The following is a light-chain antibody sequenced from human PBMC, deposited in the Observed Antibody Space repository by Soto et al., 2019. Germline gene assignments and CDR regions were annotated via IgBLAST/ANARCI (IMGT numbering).Light chain of an antibody. CDR2: GAS. J-gene: IGKJ4*01. V-gene: IGKV3-15*01. CDR1: QSVSSN. Sequence: EIVMTQSPATLSVSPGXGATLSCRASQSVSSNLAWYQQKPGQAPRLLIYGASTRATGIPARFSGSGSGTEFTLTICSLQSEDFAVYYCQQYKTWPPLTFGGGTKVDIK. CDR3: QQYKTWPPLT.